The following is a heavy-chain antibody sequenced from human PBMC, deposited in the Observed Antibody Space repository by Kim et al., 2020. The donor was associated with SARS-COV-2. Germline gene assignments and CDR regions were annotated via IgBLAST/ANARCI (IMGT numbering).Heavy chain of an antibody. CDR1: GYTFTSYA. J-gene: IGHJ3*02. Sequence: ASVKVSCKASGYTFTSYAMHWVRQAPGQRLEWMGWINAGNGNTKYSQKFQGRVTITRDTSASTAYMELSSLRSEDTAVYYCARVGYCGGDCYSAFDIWGQGTMVTVSS. V-gene: IGHV1-3*01. D-gene: IGHD2-21*02. CDR3: ARVGYCGGDCYSAFDI. CDR2: INAGNGNT.